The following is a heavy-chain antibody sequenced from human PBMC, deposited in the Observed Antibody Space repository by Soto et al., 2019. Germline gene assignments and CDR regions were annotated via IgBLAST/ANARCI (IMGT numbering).Heavy chain of an antibody. CDR3: ARDLNYDFWSGYLHGMDV. Sequence: PVGSLRLSCAASGFTFSSYGMHWVRQAPGKGLEWVAVIWYDGSNKYYADSVKGRFTISRDNSKNTLYLQMNSLRAEDTAVYYCARDLNYDFWSGYLHGMDVWGQGTTVTVSS. V-gene: IGHV3-33*01. J-gene: IGHJ6*02. CDR1: GFTFSSYG. CDR2: IWYDGSNK. D-gene: IGHD3-3*01.